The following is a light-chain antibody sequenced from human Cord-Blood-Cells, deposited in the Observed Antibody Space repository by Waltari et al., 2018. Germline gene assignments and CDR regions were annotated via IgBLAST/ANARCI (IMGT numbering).Light chain of an antibody. CDR1: QCVSSY. V-gene: IGKV3-11*01. J-gene: IGKJ5*01. CDR2: HAS. Sequence: EIVLTQSPATLSLSPGERATLSCRASQCVSSYIAWYQQKPGQAPRLLIYHASNRATGIPARFSGSGSGTDFTLTISSLEPEDFAVYYCQQRSNWITFGQGTRLEIK. CDR3: QQRSNWIT.